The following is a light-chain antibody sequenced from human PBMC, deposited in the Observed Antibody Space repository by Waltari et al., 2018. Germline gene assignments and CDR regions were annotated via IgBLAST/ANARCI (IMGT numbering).Light chain of an antibody. Sequence: QSVLTQPPSASGTPGPKVTISCNGSSSNIGRSYVYWYQQFPGTAPKLLIFKNNQRPSGVPDRFSDSKSGTSASLAINGLRSEDEADYYCAAWDDSLSGLVLGGGTKVTVL. J-gene: IGLJ3*02. CDR3: AAWDDSLSGLV. CDR1: SSNIGRSY. V-gene: IGLV1-47*01. CDR2: KNN.